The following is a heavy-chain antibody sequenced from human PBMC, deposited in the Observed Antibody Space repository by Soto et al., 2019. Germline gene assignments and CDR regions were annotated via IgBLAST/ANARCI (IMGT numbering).Heavy chain of an antibody. V-gene: IGHV3-72*01. J-gene: IGHJ4*02. Sequence: EEQLVESGGGLVQPGGSLTLSCAASGFTFSDYYMEWVRQAPGKGLEWVARSRKKAKSYITIYAGSVKERVTISRDLSKISLLLQVINLIMELTAVYYWSKVVVCWGQGIMVIVSS. D-gene: IGHD2-21*01. CDR1: GFTFSDYY. CDR2: SRKKAKSYIT. CDR3: SKVVVC.